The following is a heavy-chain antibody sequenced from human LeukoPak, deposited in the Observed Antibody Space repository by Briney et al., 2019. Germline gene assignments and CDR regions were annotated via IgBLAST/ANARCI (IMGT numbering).Heavy chain of an antibody. CDR1: GGSISSGDYY. D-gene: IGHD4-17*01. J-gene: IGHJ3*02. CDR3: ARRTNGDYGAFDI. V-gene: IGHV4-30-4*01. Sequence: SETLSLTCTVSGGSISSGDYYWSWIRQPPGKGLEWIGYIYYSGSTYYNPSLKSRVTISVDTSKNQFSLKLSSVTAADTAVYYCARRTNGDYGAFDIWGQGTMVTVSS. CDR2: IYYSGST.